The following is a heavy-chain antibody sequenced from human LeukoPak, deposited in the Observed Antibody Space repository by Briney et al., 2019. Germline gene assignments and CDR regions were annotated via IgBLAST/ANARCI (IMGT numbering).Heavy chain of an antibody. CDR1: GFTFSSYT. V-gene: IGHV3-21*01. D-gene: IGHD3-10*01. CDR2: ISSSSIYI. J-gene: IGHJ4*02. CDR3: ARDPTTYGSGSYYYYFDY. Sequence: GGSLRLSCADSGFTFSSYTMNWVRQAPGKGLEWVSSISSSSIYIYYADSVKGRFTISRDNAKNSLYLQMNSLRAEDTAVYYCARDPTTYGSGSYYYYFDYWGQGTLVTVSS.